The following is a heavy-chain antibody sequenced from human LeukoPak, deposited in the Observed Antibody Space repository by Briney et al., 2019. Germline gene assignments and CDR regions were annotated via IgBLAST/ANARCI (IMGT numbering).Heavy chain of an antibody. D-gene: IGHD1-20*01. J-gene: IGHJ4*02. CDR2: ISYDGSNK. CDR1: GFTFSNYG. Sequence: GGSLRLSCAASGFTFSNYGMHWVRQAPGKGLEWGAVISYDGSNKYYADSVKGRITISRDNSKNTLYLQMNSLRAEDTAVYYCAKDLNWNYFDYWGQGTLVTVSS. CDR3: AKDLNWNYFDY. V-gene: IGHV3-30*18.